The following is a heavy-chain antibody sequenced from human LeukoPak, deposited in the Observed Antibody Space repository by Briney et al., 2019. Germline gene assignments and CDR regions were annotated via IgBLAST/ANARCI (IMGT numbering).Heavy chain of an antibody. V-gene: IGHV4-34*01. CDR2: INHSGST. CDR1: GGSFIGYH. Sequence: SETLSLTCAVSGGSFIGYHWNWIRQPPGKGLEWIGEINHSGSTNYNPSLKSRVTISVDTSKNQSSLRLRSVTAADTAVYYCARDPTTVVTTPYYFDDWGQGTLVTVSS. J-gene: IGHJ4*02. CDR3: ARDPTTVVTTPYYFDD. D-gene: IGHD4-23*01.